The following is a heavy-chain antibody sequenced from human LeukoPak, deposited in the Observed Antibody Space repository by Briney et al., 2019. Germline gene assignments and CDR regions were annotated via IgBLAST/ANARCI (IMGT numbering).Heavy chain of an antibody. CDR3: AKGTLYYGSGSYPRY. V-gene: IGHV3-23*01. CDR1: GFTFYNYA. D-gene: IGHD3-10*01. CDR2: ISDSGGST. Sequence: PGGSLRLSCAASGFTFYNYAMSWVRQAPGKGLEWVSTISDSGGSTYYADSVKGRFTISRDSSKNTLYLQMNSLRAEDTAVYYCAKGTLYYGSGSYPRYWGQGTLVTVSS. J-gene: IGHJ4*02.